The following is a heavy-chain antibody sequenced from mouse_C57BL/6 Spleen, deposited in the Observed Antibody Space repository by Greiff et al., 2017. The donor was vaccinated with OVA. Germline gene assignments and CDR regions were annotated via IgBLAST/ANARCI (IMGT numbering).Heavy chain of an antibody. Sequence: VQLQQSGPVLVKPGASVKMSCKASGYTFTDYYMNWVKQSHGKSLEWIGVINPYNGGTSYNQKFKGKATLTVDKSSSTAYMELNSLTSEDSAVYYCARGYDGSHFDYWGQGTTLTVSS. D-gene: IGHD2-3*01. CDR1: GYTFTDYY. V-gene: IGHV1-19*01. CDR3: ARGYDGSHFDY. CDR2: INPYNGGT. J-gene: IGHJ2*01.